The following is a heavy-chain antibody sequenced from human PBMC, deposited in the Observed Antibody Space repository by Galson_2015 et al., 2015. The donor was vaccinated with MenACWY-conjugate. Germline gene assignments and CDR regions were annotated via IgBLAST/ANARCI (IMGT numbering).Heavy chain of an antibody. CDR2: NSGTGSDT. J-gene: IGHJ6*02. CDR3: SRGATSLYYYATDV. D-gene: IGHD5-12*01. V-gene: IGHV3-23*01. CDR1: GFTLNYYA. Sequence: SLRLSCAASGFTLNYYAMTWVRQAPGKGLEWVSSNSGTGSDTYYAESVKGRFTISRDNSKNTLYLQMNSLRAEDTAIYYCSRGATSLYYYATDVWGQGTTVTVSS.